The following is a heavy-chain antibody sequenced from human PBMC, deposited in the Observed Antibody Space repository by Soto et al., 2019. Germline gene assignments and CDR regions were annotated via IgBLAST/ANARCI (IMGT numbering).Heavy chain of an antibody. CDR3: ARNAYANSPAYYFDY. J-gene: IGHJ4*02. V-gene: IGHV4-31*03. CDR2: IYYSGTT. CDR1: GYSICRPGYY. Sequence: SETLSLTCTVSGYSICRPGYYGSLLRQHPGSGLEWIGYIYYSGTTYYNPSLRSRVTISIDTSNHQFFLDLRSVSAADTAVYFCARNAYANSPAYYFDYWGQGILVT. D-gene: IGHD2-2*01.